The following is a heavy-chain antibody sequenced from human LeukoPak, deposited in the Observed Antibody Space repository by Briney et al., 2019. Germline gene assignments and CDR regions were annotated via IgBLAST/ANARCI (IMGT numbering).Heavy chain of an antibody. J-gene: IGHJ5*02. Sequence: SETLSLTCTVSGGSIRSSSYYWGWIRQPPGKGLEWIGSIYYSGSTYYNPSLKSRVTISVGTSKNQFSLKLSSVTAADTAVYYCARDFLWDSSGWYPWFDPWGQGTLVTVSS. V-gene: IGHV4-39*07. CDR2: IYYSGST. CDR1: GGSIRSSSYY. D-gene: IGHD6-19*01. CDR3: ARDFLWDSSGWYPWFDP.